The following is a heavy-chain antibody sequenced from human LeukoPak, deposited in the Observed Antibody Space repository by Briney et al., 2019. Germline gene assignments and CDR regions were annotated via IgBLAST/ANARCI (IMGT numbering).Heavy chain of an antibody. D-gene: IGHD3-10*01. V-gene: IGHV4-34*01. CDR1: GGSFGGYS. CDR3: ARFQSSESYSDY. Sequence: SETLSLTCAVYGGSFGGYSWTWIRQSPGKGLEWIGSIYYSGSTYYNPSLKSRVTISVDTSKNQFSLKLSSVTAADTAVYYCARFQSSESYSDYWGQGTLVTVSS. J-gene: IGHJ4*02. CDR2: IYYSGST.